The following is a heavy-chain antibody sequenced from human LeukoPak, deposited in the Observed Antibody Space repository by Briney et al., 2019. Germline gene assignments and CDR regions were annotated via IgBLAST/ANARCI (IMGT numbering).Heavy chain of an antibody. V-gene: IGHV3-64D*06. CDR3: VRGYSGSQAV. CDR2: ISRNGDNT. D-gene: IGHD5-12*01. CDR1: GITFNSYS. Sequence: PGGSLRLSCSACGITFNSYSRHCVRQAPGKGLEYVSAISRNGDNTYYADCVKGRFSISRDNSKNTVYLQMSSLRAEDTAVYYCVRGYSGSQAVWGQGTTVTVSS. J-gene: IGHJ6*02.